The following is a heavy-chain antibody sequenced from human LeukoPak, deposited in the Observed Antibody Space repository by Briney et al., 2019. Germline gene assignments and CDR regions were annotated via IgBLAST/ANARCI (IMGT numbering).Heavy chain of an antibody. CDR3: AKGSGSIAVDNLCVY. V-gene: IGHV3-7*03. Sequence: PGGSLRLSCAASGFTLSNHWMTWVRQVPGRGPEWVANVNRDGSETYYLDSVKGRFTISKDNAKNSLYLQMNSLRAEDTAIYYCAKGSGSIAVDNLCVYWGQGTLVTVSS. CDR2: VNRDGSET. J-gene: IGHJ4*02. D-gene: IGHD6-19*01. CDR1: GFTLSNHW.